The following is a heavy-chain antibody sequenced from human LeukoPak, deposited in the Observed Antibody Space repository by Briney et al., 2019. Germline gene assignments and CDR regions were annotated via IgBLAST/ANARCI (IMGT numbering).Heavy chain of an antibody. Sequence: GGSLRLSCAASGFSLSIHWLTWVRQAPGKRPQWVAHINPDGSETAFLDSVRGRFTISRDNSKNSLHLQMNTLRVEDTAVYHCARGHYGLDVWGQGTTVTVSS. CDR1: GFSLSIHW. CDR2: INPDGSET. V-gene: IGHV3-7*01. CDR3: ARGHYGLDV. J-gene: IGHJ6*02.